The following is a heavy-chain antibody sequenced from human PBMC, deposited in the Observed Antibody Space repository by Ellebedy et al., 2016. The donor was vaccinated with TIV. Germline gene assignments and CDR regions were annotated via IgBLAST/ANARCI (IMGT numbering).Heavy chain of an antibody. CDR3: VKLDSSGFYYGRLDY. V-gene: IGHV3-23*01. Sequence: GGSLRLSCAASGSTFSAHAMSWARQTPGKGLGWVSVIIAGGDSTPYVDSVKGRLTISRDNSKKTLYLQMNSLRAEDTAVYYCVKLDSSGFYYGRLDYWGQGTLVTVSS. D-gene: IGHD3-22*01. J-gene: IGHJ4*02. CDR1: GSTFSAHA. CDR2: IIAGGDST.